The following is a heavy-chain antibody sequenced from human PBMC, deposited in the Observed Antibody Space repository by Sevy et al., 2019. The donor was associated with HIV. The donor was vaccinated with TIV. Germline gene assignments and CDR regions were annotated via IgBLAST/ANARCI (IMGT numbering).Heavy chain of an antibody. CDR2: ISGSGGST. J-gene: IGHJ4*02. V-gene: IGHV3-23*01. CDR1: GFTFSSYA. D-gene: IGHD3-22*01. Sequence: GGSLRLSCAASGFTFSSYAMSWVRQAPGKGLEWVSAISGSGGSTYYADSVKGRFTISRDNSKNTLYLQMNSLRAEDTAVCYCAKVSYDSSGYYYPYFDYWGQGTLVTVSS. CDR3: AKVSYDSSGYYYPYFDY.